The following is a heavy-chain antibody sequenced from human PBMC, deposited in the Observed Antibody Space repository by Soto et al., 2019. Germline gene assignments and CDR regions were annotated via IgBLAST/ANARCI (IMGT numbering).Heavy chain of an antibody. CDR2: IWYDGSNK. J-gene: IGHJ5*02. CDR1: GFTFSSYG. D-gene: IGHD3-3*01. Sequence: QVQLVESGGGVVQPGRSLRLSCAASGFTFSSYGMHWVRQAPGKGLEWVAVIWYDGSNKYYADSVKGRFTISRDNSKNTLYLQMNSLRAEDTAVYYCARDGTIFGVVNDWFDPCGQGTLVTVSS. CDR3: ARDGTIFGVVNDWFDP. V-gene: IGHV3-33*01.